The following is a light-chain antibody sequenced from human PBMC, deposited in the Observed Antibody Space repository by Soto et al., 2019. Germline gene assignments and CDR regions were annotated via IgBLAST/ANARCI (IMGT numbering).Light chain of an antibody. Sequence: EIVVTQSPATLSVSPGDRVTLSCRASQSVRSNSAWYQQKPGQPPRLLIYGASTRATGIPARFSGSGYGTEFTLTISSLQSEDFAVYYCHQYNTWPLTFGGGTKVDIK. J-gene: IGKJ4*01. CDR3: HQYNTWPLT. V-gene: IGKV3-15*01. CDR1: QSVRSN. CDR2: GAS.